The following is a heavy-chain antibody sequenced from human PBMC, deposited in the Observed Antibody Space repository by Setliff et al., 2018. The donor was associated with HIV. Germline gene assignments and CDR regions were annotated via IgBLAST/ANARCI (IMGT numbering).Heavy chain of an antibody. D-gene: IGHD4-17*01. Sequence: ASAKVSCKASGYTFTDYYIHWVRQAPGQGLEWIGWIYPNTGGTNYAQKFQGRVTMTRDTSISTAYMELSRLTSDDTAIYYCTRSTTADWGQGTMVTVSS. CDR2: IYPNTGGT. CDR1: GYTFTDYY. J-gene: IGHJ4*02. V-gene: IGHV1-2*02. CDR3: TRSTTAD.